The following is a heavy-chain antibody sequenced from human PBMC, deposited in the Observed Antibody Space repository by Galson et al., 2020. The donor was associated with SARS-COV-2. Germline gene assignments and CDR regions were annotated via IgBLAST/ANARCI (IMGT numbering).Heavy chain of an antibody. Sequence: SETLSLTCTVSGGSITNYYWSWIRQSPGKGLEWVGCISYGGSTTYNPSLRGQVTMSLSTSKNQVSLKLTSVTAADTAVYYCARATNYHGSGTLRWGGPNYYSNYAVDVWGQGTAVTVS. CDR1: GGSITNYY. CDR3: ARATNYHGSGTLRWGGPNYYSNYAVDV. CDR2: ISYGGST. J-gene: IGHJ6*02. V-gene: IGHV4-59*01. D-gene: IGHD3-10*01.